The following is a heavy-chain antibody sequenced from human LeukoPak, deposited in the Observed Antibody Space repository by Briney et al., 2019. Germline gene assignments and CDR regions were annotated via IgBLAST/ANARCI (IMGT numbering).Heavy chain of an antibody. CDR1: GFTFSSYA. V-gene: IGHV3-23*01. CDR2: ISGSGGST. J-gene: IGHJ4*02. D-gene: IGHD5-18*01. CDR3: AKRRIQLWLSPLGLDY. Sequence: PGGSLRLSCAASGFTFSSYAMSWVRQAPGKGLEWVSAISGSGGSTYYADSVKGRFTISRDNSKNTLYLQMNSLRAEDTAVYYCAKRRIQLWLSPLGLDYWGQGTLVTVSS.